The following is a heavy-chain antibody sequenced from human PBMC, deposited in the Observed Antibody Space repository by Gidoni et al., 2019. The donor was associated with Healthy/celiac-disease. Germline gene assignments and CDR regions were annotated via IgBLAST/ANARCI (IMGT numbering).Heavy chain of an antibody. CDR2: ISSSSSYI. D-gene: IGHD3-10*01. Sequence: EVQLVESGGGLVKPGGSLRLSCSASGFPFSSSSIDWVRQAPGKGLEWVSSISSSSSYIYYADSVKGRFTISRDNAKNSLYLQMNSLRAEDTAVYYCARDLITMVRGVAYYYGMDVWGQGTTVTVSS. J-gene: IGHJ6*02. CDR1: GFPFSSSS. V-gene: IGHV3-21*01. CDR3: ARDLITMVRGVAYYYGMDV.